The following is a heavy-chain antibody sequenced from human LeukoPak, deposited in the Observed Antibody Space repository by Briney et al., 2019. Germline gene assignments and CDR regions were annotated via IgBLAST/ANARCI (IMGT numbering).Heavy chain of an antibody. V-gene: IGHV3-7*03. D-gene: IGHD3-22*01. CDR3: ARVYYYDSSGYSTRAYFDY. J-gene: IGHJ4*02. CDR1: GFTFSSYW. CDR2: IKQDGSEK. Sequence: GGSLRLSCAASGFTFSSYWMSWVRQAPGKGLEWVANIKQDGSEKYYVDSVKGRFTISRDNAKNSLYLQMNSLRAEDTAVYYCARVYYYDSSGYSTRAYFDYWGQGTLVTVSS.